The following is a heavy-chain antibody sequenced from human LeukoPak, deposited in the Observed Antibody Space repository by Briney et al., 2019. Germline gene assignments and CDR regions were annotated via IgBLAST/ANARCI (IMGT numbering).Heavy chain of an antibody. CDR3: ARGNPYYYGSGPFDP. D-gene: IGHD3-10*01. CDR2: MNPNSGNT. J-gene: IGHJ5*02. V-gene: IGHV1-8*03. CDR1: RYTFTSYD. Sequence: ASVKVSCKASRYTFTSYDINWVRQATGQGLEWMGWMNPNSGNTGYAQKFQGRVTITRNTSISTAYMELSSLRSEDTAVYYCARGNPYYYGSGPFDPWGQGTLVTVSS.